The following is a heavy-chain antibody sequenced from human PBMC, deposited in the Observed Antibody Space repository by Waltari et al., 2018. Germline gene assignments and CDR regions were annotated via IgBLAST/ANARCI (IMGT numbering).Heavy chain of an antibody. D-gene: IGHD2-2*01. CDR3: ALSACYASYYFDY. CDR2: IDWDVDK. CDR1: GFSLSTSGMC. J-gene: IGHJ4*02. Sequence: QVTLKESGPVLVKPTQTLTLTCTFSGFSLSTSGMCVSWIRQPPGKALEWLARIDWDVDKYYSTYLQTRLNIAKDTSKTQVVLTMTNMDPVDTATYYCALSACYASYYFDYWGQGTLVTVSS. V-gene: IGHV2-70*16.